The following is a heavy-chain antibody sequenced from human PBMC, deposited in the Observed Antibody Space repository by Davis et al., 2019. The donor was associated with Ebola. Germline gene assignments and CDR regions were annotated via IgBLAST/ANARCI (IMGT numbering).Heavy chain of an antibody. CDR2: IYPGDSDT. CDR1: GYSFTSYW. Sequence: GESLKISCTGSGYSFTSYWIGWVRQMPGKGLEWMGIIYPGDSDTRYSPSFQGQVTISADKSISTAYLHWSSLKASDTALYYCARTGIASYGGNSGFDYWGQGTLLTVSS. V-gene: IGHV5-51*01. D-gene: IGHD4-23*01. J-gene: IGHJ4*02. CDR3: ARTGIASYGGNSGFDY.